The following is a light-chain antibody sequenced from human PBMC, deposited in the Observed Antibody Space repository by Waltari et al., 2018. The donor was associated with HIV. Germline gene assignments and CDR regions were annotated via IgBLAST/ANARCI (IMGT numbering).Light chain of an antibody. Sequence: EIVLTQSPATLSLSPGERATLSCRASQSVSSYLAWYQQKPGQAPRLLIYAASNSATGIPARFSGSGSGTDFTLTISSLEPEDFAVYYCHQRSIWPLTFGGGTKVEIK. J-gene: IGKJ4*01. CDR1: QSVSSY. CDR2: AAS. V-gene: IGKV3-11*01. CDR3: HQRSIWPLT.